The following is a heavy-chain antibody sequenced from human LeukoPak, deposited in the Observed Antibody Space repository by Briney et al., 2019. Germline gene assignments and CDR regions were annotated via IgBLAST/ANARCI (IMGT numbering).Heavy chain of an antibody. J-gene: IGHJ4*02. Sequence: SETLSLTCTVSGYSISSGYYWGWIRPPPGKGLEWIGSIYHSGSTYYNPSLKSRVTISVDTSKHQFSLKLSSVTAADTAVYYCARQLRWAKDYWGQGTLVTVSS. V-gene: IGHV4-38-2*02. CDR2: IYHSGST. CDR3: ARQLRWAKDY. D-gene: IGHD4-23*01. CDR1: GYSISSGYY.